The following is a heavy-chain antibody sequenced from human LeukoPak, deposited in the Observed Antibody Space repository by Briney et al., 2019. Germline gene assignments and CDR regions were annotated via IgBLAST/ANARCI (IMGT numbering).Heavy chain of an antibody. CDR2: IYPADSDT. D-gene: IGHD4-23*01. V-gene: IGHV5-51*01. CDR3: ARLLYGGKAFDF. Sequence: GESLKISCKGSEYTFTSYWIGWVRQMPGKGLEWMGIIYPADSDTRYSPSFQGQVTISADKSISTAFLQWSSLKASDTAICYCARLLYGGKAFDFWGQGTLVTVSS. CDR1: EYTFTSYW. J-gene: IGHJ4*02.